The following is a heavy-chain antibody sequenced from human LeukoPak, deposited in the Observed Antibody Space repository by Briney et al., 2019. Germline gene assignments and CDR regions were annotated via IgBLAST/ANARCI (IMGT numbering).Heavy chain of an antibody. V-gene: IGHV1-3*01. CDR2: INVGNGNT. Sequence: GASVKVSCKAYGYTFTSYAMDWVRQAPGQRLEWMGWINVGNGNTKYSQKFQDRFNITRDTSASTAYMELSSLRSEDTAVYYCARDRCSDGCSADYWGQGNLVTVSS. CDR1: GYTFTSYA. CDR3: ARDRCSDGCSADY. J-gene: IGHJ4*02. D-gene: IGHD5-24*01.